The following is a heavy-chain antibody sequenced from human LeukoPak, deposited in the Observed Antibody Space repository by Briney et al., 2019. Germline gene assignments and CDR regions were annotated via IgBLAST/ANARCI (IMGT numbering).Heavy chain of an antibody. CDR2: ISSSSSYI. CDR3: ARVSGQEDFDY. J-gene: IGHJ4*02. CDR1: GFTFSSYS. D-gene: IGHD1-26*01. Sequence: GGSLRLSCAASGFTFSSYSMNWVRQAPGKGLEWVSSISSSSSYIYYADSVKGRFTISRNNAKNSLYLQMNSLRAEDTAVYYCARVSGQEDFDYWGQGTLVTVSS. V-gene: IGHV3-21*01.